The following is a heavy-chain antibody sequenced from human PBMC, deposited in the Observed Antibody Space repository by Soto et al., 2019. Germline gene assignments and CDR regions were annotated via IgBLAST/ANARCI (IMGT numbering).Heavy chain of an antibody. D-gene: IGHD2-21*01. CDR3: ARVLFRGWDFDY. CDR1: GFTFSSYS. CDR2: ISSSSSYI. J-gene: IGHJ4*02. Sequence: GGSLRLSCAASGFTFSSYSMNWVRQAPGKGLEWVSSISSSSSYIYYADSVKGRFTISRDNAKNSLYLQMNSLRAEDTAVYYCARVLFRGWDFDYWGQGTLVTVSS. V-gene: IGHV3-21*01.